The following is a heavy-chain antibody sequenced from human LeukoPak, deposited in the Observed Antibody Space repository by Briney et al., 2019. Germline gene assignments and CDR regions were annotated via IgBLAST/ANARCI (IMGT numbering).Heavy chain of an antibody. CDR3: ANTDYYDTSALDY. CDR2: INNSGGST. J-gene: IGHJ4*02. Sequence: GGSLRLSCGASGFTFTSYAMSWVRQAPGKGLEWVSTINNSGGSTYYADSVKGRFTISRDNSKNTLFLQMNSLRAEDTAVYYCANTDYYDTSALDYWGQGTLVTVSS. V-gene: IGHV3-23*01. D-gene: IGHD3-22*01. CDR1: GFTFTSYA.